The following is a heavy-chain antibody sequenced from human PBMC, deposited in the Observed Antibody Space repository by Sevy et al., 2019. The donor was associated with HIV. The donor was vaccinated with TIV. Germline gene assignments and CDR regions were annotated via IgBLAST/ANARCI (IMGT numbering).Heavy chain of an antibody. D-gene: IGHD3-3*01. V-gene: IGHV4-34*01. CDR2: INHSGST. Sequence: SETLSLTCAVYGGSFSGYYWSWIRQPPGKGLEWIGEINHSGSTNYNPSLKSRVTISVDTSKNQFSLKLSSVTAADTAVYYCARGNYDFWSGYFVSAFDIWGQGTMVTASS. CDR1: GGSFSGYY. J-gene: IGHJ3*02. CDR3: ARGNYDFWSGYFVSAFDI.